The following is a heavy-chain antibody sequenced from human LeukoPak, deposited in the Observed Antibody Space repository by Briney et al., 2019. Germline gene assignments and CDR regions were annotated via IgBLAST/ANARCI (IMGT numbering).Heavy chain of an antibody. CDR2: IYYSGST. CDR1: DGSISSSSYY. J-gene: IGHJ6*03. Sequence: PSETLSLTCTISDGSISSSSYYWGWIRQPPGKGLEWIGSIYYSGSTYYNPSLKSRVTISVDTSKNQFSLKLSSVTAADTAVYYCASVVVPAYYMDVWGKGTTVTVSS. D-gene: IGHD2-2*01. V-gene: IGHV4-39*07. CDR3: ASVVVPAYYMDV.